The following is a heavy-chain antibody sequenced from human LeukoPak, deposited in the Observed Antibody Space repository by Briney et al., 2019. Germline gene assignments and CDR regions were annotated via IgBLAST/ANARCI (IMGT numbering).Heavy chain of an antibody. D-gene: IGHD6-13*01. J-gene: IGHJ4*02. CDR2: IRDDGSTR. CDR3: ANIAAAGTEIDY. CDR1: GFTFSRSG. Sequence: GGSLRLSCAASGFTFSRSGLHWVRQAPGKGLEWVAFIRDDGSTRYYADSVKGRFTISRDNSKNTLYLQMNSLRAEDTAVYYCANIAAAGTEIDYWGQGTLVTVSS. V-gene: IGHV3-30*02.